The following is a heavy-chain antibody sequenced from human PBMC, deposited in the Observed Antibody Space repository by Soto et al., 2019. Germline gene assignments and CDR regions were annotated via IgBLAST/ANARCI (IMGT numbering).Heavy chain of an antibody. CDR2: ISYDGSNK. CDR3: AKAASYYYYYGMDV. V-gene: IGHV3-30*18. CDR1: GFTFSSYG. J-gene: IGHJ6*02. Sequence: QVQLVESGGGVVQPGRSLRLSCAASGFTFSSYGMHWVRQAPGKGREWVAVISYDGSNKYYADSVKGRFTISRDNSKNTLYLQMNSLRAEDTAVYYCAKAASYYYYYGMDVWGQGTTVTVSS.